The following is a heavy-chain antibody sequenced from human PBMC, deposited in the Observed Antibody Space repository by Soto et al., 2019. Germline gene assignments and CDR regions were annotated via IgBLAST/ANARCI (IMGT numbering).Heavy chain of an antibody. V-gene: IGHV4-31*03. Sequence: SETLSLTCTVSGGSISSGGYYWSWIRQHPGKGLEWIGYIYYSGSTYYNPSLKSRVTISVDTSKNQFSLKLSSVTAADTAVYYCARDAGRYYDSSGNYYFDYWGQGTLVTVSS. D-gene: IGHD3-22*01. CDR2: IYYSGST. J-gene: IGHJ4*02. CDR1: GGSISSGGYY. CDR3: ARDAGRYYDSSGNYYFDY.